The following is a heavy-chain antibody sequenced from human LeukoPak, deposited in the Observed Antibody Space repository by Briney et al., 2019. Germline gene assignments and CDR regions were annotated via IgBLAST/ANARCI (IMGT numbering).Heavy chain of an antibody. CDR3: ARDRARSSTSHYYMDV. Sequence: GASVKVSCKASGYTFTGHYMHWVRQAPGQRLEWMGWINGGDGNTQYSQEFQGRVTFTRDTSASTAYMELSSLGSEDMGVYYCARDRARSSTSHYYMDVWGKGTTVTVSS. CDR1: GYTFTGHY. V-gene: IGHV1-3*03. D-gene: IGHD6-13*01. J-gene: IGHJ6*03. CDR2: INGGDGNT.